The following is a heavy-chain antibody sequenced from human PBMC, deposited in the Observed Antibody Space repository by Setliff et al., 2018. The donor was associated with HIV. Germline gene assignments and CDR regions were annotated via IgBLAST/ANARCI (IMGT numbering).Heavy chain of an antibody. CDR1: GFTFSSYA. V-gene: IGHV3-23*01. J-gene: IGHJ4*02. CDR3: ARDTGQLVYYFDS. CDR2: ISVSDGSYT. D-gene: IGHD6-6*01. Sequence: GGSLRLSCAASGFTFSSYAMSWVRQTPEKGLEWVSTISVSDGSYTSYADSAKGRFTISRDNLKKRVYLQMSSLRAEDTAVYFCARDTGQLVYYFDSWGQGTLVTVSS.